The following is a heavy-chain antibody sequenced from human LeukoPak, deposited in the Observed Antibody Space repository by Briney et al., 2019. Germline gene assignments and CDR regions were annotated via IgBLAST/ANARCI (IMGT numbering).Heavy chain of an antibody. V-gene: IGHV3-15*01. J-gene: IGHJ4*02. Sequence: GGSLRLSCAVSGFTFRHAWMCWVRQAPGKGLEWVGRIKSKTDGGTTEYTAPVKGRFTMSRDDSKNTLYLQMNSLKTEDTAVYYCTTGNVVPAPYYWCQGTLVIVSS. CDR2: IKSKTDGGTT. CDR3: TTGNVVPAPYY. CDR1: GFTFRHAW. D-gene: IGHD1-1*01.